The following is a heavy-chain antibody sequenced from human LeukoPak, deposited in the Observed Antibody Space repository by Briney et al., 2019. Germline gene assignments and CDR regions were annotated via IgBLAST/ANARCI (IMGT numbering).Heavy chain of an antibody. Sequence: SVKVSCKASGGTFSSYAISWVRQAPGQGLEWMGGIIPIFGTANYAQKFQGRVTITADESTSAAYMEPGSLRSEDTAVYYCARGWGSGSYYFDYWGQGTLVTVSS. CDR2: IIPIFGTA. CDR3: ARGWGSGSYYFDY. V-gene: IGHV1-69*13. CDR1: GGTFSSYA. D-gene: IGHD3-10*01. J-gene: IGHJ4*02.